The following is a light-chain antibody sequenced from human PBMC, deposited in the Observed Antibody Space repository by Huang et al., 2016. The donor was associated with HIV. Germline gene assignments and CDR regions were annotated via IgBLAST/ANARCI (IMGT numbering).Light chain of an antibody. CDR3: QQRSNWPPYT. CDR1: QSVSSY. CDR2: YAS. J-gene: IGKJ2*01. V-gene: IGKV3-11*01. Sequence: EIVLTQYPATLSLSPGERATLSCRASQSVSSYLAWYQQKPGQAPRLLIYYASNRATVIPARFSGSGSGTDFTLTISSLEPEDFAVYYCQQRSNWPPYTFGQGTKLEIK.